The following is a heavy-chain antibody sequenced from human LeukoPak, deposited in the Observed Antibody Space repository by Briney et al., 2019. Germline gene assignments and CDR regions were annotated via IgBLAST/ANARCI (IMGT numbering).Heavy chain of an antibody. V-gene: IGHV3-23*01. CDR2: ISGSGGST. CDR3: AKDISSRSSIMDAFDI. CDR1: GFTFSSYA. D-gene: IGHD6-13*01. J-gene: IGHJ3*02. Sequence: GGSLRLSCAASGFTFSSYAMSWVRQAPGKGLEWVSAISGSGGSTYYADSVKGRFTISRDNSKNTLYLQTNSLRAEDTAVYYCAKDISSRSSIMDAFDIWGQGTMVTVSS.